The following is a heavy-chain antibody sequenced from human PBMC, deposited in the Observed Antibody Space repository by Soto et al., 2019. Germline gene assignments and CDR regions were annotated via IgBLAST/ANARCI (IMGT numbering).Heavy chain of an antibody. CDR2: INAYNGNT. J-gene: IGHJ5*02. CDR3: ARVLPRFDP. CDR1: GYTFTSYG. V-gene: IGHV1-18*03. Sequence: QVQLVQSGAEVKKPGASVKVSCKASGYTFTSYGTSWVRQAPGQGLEWMGWINAYNGNTNYAQKLQGSVTMTTDPSRSTASMELRSVRSGDMAVYYCARVLPRFDPWGQGPLVNVSS.